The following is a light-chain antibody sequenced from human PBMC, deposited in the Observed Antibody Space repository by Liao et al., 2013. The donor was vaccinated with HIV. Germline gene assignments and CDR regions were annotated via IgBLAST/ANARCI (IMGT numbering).Light chain of an antibody. J-gene: IGLJ1*01. CDR2: QDT. CDR3: QAWDSNSYV. Sequence: SYAVTQPPSVSVSPGQTASITCSGDRLGDKYACWYQQKPGQSPVLVIYQDTKRPSGIPERFSGSNSGNTATLTISGTQAMDEADYYCQAWDSNSYVFGNGTKVTVL. CDR1: RLGDKY. V-gene: IGLV3-1*01.